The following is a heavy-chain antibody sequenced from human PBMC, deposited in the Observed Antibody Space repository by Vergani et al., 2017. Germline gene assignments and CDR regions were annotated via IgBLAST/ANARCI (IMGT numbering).Heavy chain of an antibody. Sequence: QVQLVESGGGVVQPGRSLRLSCAASGFTFSSYGMHWVRQVPGKGLDWVAVISYDGNNKYYADSVKGRFTISRDNSKNTLYLQMNSLRAEDTAVYYCAKSDGGSSPVGFDYWGQGSLVTVSS. V-gene: IGHV3-30*18. CDR3: AKSDGGSSPVGFDY. CDR1: GFTFSSYG. D-gene: IGHD1-26*01. CDR2: ISYDGNNK. J-gene: IGHJ4*02.